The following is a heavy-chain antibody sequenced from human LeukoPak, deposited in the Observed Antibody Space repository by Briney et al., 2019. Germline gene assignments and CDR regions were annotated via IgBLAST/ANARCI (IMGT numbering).Heavy chain of an antibody. Sequence: GGSLRLSCAASGFTFSDYYMSWVRQAPGKGLEWVSYISSSGSTIYYADSVKGRFTISRDNAKNSLYLQMNSLRAEDTAVYYCARDPPTRFLASDYWGQGTLVTVSS. J-gene: IGHJ4*02. D-gene: IGHD3-3*01. CDR3: ARDPPTRFLASDY. CDR1: GFTFSDYY. V-gene: IGHV3-11*04. CDR2: ISSSGSTI.